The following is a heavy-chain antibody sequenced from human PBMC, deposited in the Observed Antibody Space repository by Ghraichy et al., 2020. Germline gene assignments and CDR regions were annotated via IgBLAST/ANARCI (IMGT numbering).Heavy chain of an antibody. V-gene: IGHV1-69*13. CDR2: IIPIFGTA. CDR1: GGTFSSYA. Sequence: SVKVSCKASGGTFSSYAISWVRQAPGQGLEWMGGIIPIFGTANYAQKFQGRVTITADESTSTAYMELSSLRSEDTAVYYCASRLGVAATRGFDYWGQGTLVTVSS. CDR3: ASRLGVAATRGFDY. D-gene: IGHD2-15*01. J-gene: IGHJ4*02.